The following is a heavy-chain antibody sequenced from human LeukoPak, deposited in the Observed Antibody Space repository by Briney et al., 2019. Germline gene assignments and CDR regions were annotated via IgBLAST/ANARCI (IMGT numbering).Heavy chain of an antibody. CDR3: AKAWALTYLGGVDS. D-gene: IGHD2-21*02. V-gene: IGHV3-23*01. Sequence: GGSLRLSCAASAFTFSSYAMAWVRQVPGKGLEWVSTLSGTGGNTYYADSVRGRFTISRDNSKNTLYLQMNSLRAEDTAVYYCAKAWALTYLGGVDSWGQGTLVTVSS. CDR1: AFTFSSYA. CDR2: LSGTGGNT. J-gene: IGHJ4*02.